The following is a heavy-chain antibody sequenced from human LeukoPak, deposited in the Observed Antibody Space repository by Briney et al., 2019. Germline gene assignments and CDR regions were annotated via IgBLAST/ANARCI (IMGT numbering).Heavy chain of an antibody. CDR3: AKGSYYYDTSGYFDS. V-gene: IGHV3-21*04. J-gene: IGHJ4*01. CDR2: ISSSSSYI. Sequence: PGGSLRLSCAASGFTFSSYSMNWVRQAPGKGLEWVSSISSSSSYIYYADSVKGRFTISRDNSKNTVYLQMHSLRADDTAVYYCAKGSYYYDTSGYFDSWGHGALVTVSS. CDR1: GFTFSSYS. D-gene: IGHD3-22*01.